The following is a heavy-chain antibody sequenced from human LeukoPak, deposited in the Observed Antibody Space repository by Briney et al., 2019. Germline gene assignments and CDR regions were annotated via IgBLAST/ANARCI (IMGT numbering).Heavy chain of an antibody. Sequence: GGSLRLSCAASGFTFSSYSMNWVRQAPGKGLEWVSHITASGTAMFYADSVKGRFTISKNSAKNSLYLQMNTLRVEDTAMYYCASLDTAKQPLANHWGQGTLVTVSS. CDR3: ASLDTAKQPLANH. V-gene: IGHV3-48*04. J-gene: IGHJ5*02. CDR1: GFTFSSYS. D-gene: IGHD5-18*01. CDR2: ITASGTAM.